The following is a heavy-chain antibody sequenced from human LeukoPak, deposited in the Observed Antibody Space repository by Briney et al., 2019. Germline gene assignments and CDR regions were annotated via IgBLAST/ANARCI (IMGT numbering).Heavy chain of an antibody. V-gene: IGHV3-23*01. J-gene: IGHJ4*02. CDR1: GFTFSSYA. Sequence: GGSMRLSCAAPGFTFSSYAMSWVRQAPGKGLEWVSAISGSGGSTYYADSVKGRFTISRDNAKNSLFLQMNSLRDEDTAVYYCARVPNYWGQGTLVTVSS. CDR3: ARVPNY. CDR2: ISGSGGST. D-gene: IGHD2-8*01.